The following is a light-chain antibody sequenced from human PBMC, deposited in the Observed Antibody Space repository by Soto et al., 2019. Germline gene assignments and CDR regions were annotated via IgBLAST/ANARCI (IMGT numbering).Light chain of an antibody. Sequence: EIVMTQSPATLSVSPGERATLSCRASQSVSSNLAWYQQKPGQAPRLLIYGASTRATGIPARFSGSGSGTEFTLTINSLQSEDFAVYYCQQYNNWPRPFGQGNKGEI. V-gene: IGKV3-15*01. CDR1: QSVSSN. J-gene: IGKJ1*01. CDR3: QQYNNWPRP. CDR2: GAS.